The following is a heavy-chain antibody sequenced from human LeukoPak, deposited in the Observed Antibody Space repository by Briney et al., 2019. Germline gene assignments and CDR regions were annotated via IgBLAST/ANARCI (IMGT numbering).Heavy chain of an antibody. V-gene: IGHV5-51*01. CDR3: ARRGSGYDWKY. Sequence: GESLKISCKGSGYSFSNYWIGWVRQMPGKGLEWMGIIYPGDSDTRYSPSFEGQVTISAVRSSSTAYLQWSSLKASDSGMYYCARRGSGYDWKYWGQGTLVTVSS. J-gene: IGHJ4*02. CDR1: GYSFSNYW. D-gene: IGHD5-12*01. CDR2: IYPGDSDT.